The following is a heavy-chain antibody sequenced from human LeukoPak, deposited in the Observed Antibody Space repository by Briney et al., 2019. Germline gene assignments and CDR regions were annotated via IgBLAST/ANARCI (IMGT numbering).Heavy chain of an antibody. V-gene: IGHV3-11*01. CDR2: MTSSGTTI. CDR1: GFTFSDYY. J-gene: IGHJ6*03. CDR3: ARLEQYHRGHFYYYMDV. Sequence: GGSPRLYCAASGFTFSDYYMTGSRQGLGSGLSWVSYMTSSGTTIYYADSVRGRLTISRDNAKKSLYLQMNSLRAEDTAVYYCARLEQYHRGHFYYYMDVWGKGTTVTVSS. D-gene: IGHD2-2*01.